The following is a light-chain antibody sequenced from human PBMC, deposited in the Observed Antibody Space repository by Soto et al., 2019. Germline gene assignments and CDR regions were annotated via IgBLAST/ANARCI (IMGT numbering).Light chain of an antibody. J-gene: IGKJ4*01. CDR1: QAISNY. Sequence: DIQMTQSPSSLSASVGDRVTITCQASQAISNYLNWYQQKPGKAPKLLIYDASNLETGVPSRFSGSGSGTEFTFTISSLQPEDIATYYCQQYDNLLGTFGGGTKVEIK. CDR3: QQYDNLLGT. V-gene: IGKV1-33*01. CDR2: DAS.